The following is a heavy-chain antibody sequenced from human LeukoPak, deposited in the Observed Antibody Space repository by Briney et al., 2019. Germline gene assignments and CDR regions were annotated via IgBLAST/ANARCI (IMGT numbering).Heavy chain of an antibody. CDR3: ANGLVGATWSFDY. J-gene: IGHJ4*02. V-gene: IGHV4-61*02. D-gene: IGHD1-26*01. CDR1: GGSISSGSYY. CDR2: IYTSGST. Sequence: SRTLSLTCTVSGGSISSGSYYWSWIRQPAGKGREWIGRIYTSGSTNYNPSLKSRVTISVDTSKNQFSLKLSSVTAADTAVYYCANGLVGATWSFDYWGQGTLGTVSS.